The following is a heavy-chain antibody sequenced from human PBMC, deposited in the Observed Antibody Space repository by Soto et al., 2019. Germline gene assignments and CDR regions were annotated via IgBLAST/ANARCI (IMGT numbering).Heavy chain of an antibody. CDR2: IYHSGST. Sequence: SETLSLTCAVSGGSISSGGYSWSWIRQPPGKGLEWIGYIYHSGSTYYNPSLKSRVTISVDRSKNQFSLKLSSVTAADTAVYYCARDSRTTTVVKYWGQRTLVTVS. CDR1: GGSISSGGYS. V-gene: IGHV4-30-2*01. CDR3: ARDSRTTTVVKY. J-gene: IGHJ4*02. D-gene: IGHD4-17*01.